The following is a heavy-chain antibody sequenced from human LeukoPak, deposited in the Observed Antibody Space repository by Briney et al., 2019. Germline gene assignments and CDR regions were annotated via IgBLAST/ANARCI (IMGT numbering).Heavy chain of an antibody. V-gene: IGHV4-4*07. D-gene: IGHD3-22*01. Sequence: SETLSLTCTVSGGFISSYYWSWIRQPAGKGLEWIGRIYTSGSTNYNPSLKSRVTMSVDTSKNQFSLKLSSVTAADTAIYYCARTQREYYYDSSGAIDAFDIWGQGTMVTVSS. J-gene: IGHJ3*02. CDR3: ARTQREYYYDSSGAIDAFDI. CDR1: GGFISSYY. CDR2: IYTSGST.